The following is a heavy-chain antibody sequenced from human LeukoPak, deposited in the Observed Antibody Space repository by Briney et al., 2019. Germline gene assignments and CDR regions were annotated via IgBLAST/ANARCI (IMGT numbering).Heavy chain of an antibody. Sequence: ASVTVSCKASGYTFTSYGISWVRQAPGQGLEWMGWISAYNGNTNYAQKLQGRVTMTTDTSTSTAYMELRSLRSDDTAVYYCARSVNYDLYMDVWGKGTTVTVSS. CDR3: ARSVNYDLYMDV. D-gene: IGHD3-3*01. J-gene: IGHJ6*03. CDR1: GYTFTSYG. CDR2: ISAYNGNT. V-gene: IGHV1-18*01.